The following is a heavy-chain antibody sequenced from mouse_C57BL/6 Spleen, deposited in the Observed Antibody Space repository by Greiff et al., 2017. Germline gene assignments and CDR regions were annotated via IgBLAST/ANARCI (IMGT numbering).Heavy chain of an antibody. V-gene: IGHV5-9*01. CDR1: GFTFSSYT. D-gene: IGHD2-4*01. J-gene: IGHJ4*01. Sequence: EVQLVESGGGLVKPGGSLKLSCAASGFTFSSYTMSWVRQTPEKRLEWVATISGGGGNTYYPDSVKGRFTISRDNAKNTLYLQMSSLRSEDTALYYCARRDDYFYAMDYWGQGTSVTVSS. CDR3: ARRDDYFYAMDY. CDR2: ISGGGGNT.